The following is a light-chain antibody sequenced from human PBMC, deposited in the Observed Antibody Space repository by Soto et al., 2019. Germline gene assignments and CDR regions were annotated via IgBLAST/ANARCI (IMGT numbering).Light chain of an antibody. Sequence: EIVRTQSPATLSVSPGERATLSCRARQSGGSDLAWYQQKPGRTPSLLIYDVSTRATGIPARFSGSWSGTEFTLTISSLQCEYFGVYYCQQYNSWYLTCGGGTEMEIK. CDR2: DVS. J-gene: IGKJ4*02. CDR1: QSGGSD. CDR3: QQYNSWYLT. V-gene: IGKV3-15*01.